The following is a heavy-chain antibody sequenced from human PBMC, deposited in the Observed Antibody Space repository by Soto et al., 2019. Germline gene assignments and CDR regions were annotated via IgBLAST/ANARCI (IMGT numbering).Heavy chain of an antibody. CDR3: ATQRGYYYDKGWFDP. CDR1: GGTFSSYA. D-gene: IGHD3-22*01. CDR2: IIPIFGTA. J-gene: IGHJ5*02. Sequence: QVPLVQSGAEVKKPGPSVKVSCKASGGTFSSYAISWVRQAPGQGLEWMGGIIPIFGTANYAQKFQGRVTITADESTSTAYMELSSLRSEDTAVYYCATQRGYYYDKGWFDPWGQGTLVTVSS. V-gene: IGHV1-69*01.